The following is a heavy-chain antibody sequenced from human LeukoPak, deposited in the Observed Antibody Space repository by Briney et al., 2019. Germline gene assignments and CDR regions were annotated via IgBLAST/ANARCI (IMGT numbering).Heavy chain of an antibody. J-gene: IGHJ3*02. Sequence: GASVKVSCKASGYTFTTSDINWVRRAPGQGLQWMGWMNPNSGNAVYAQKFQGRVTMTRSTSINTAYMELSSLRSEDTAVYYCARGSSRSFDIWGLGTMVTVSS. CDR1: GYTFTTSD. V-gene: IGHV1-8*01. CDR3: ARGSSRSFDI. CDR2: MNPNSGNA. D-gene: IGHD3-10*01.